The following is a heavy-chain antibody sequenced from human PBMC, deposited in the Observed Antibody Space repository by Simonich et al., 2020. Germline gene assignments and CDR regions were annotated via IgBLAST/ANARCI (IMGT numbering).Heavy chain of an antibody. CDR2: ISSSSTI. V-gene: IGHV3-48*02. CDR1: GFTFSSYS. CDR3: ARDSSYYAFDI. Sequence: EVQLVESGGGLVQPGGSLRLSCAASGFTFSSYSMNWVRQAPGKGLEWVSYISSSSTIYYADSVKGRFTISRDNAKNSLYLQMNSLRDEDTAVYYCARDSSYYAFDIWGQGTMVTVSS. D-gene: IGHD5-12*01. J-gene: IGHJ3*02.